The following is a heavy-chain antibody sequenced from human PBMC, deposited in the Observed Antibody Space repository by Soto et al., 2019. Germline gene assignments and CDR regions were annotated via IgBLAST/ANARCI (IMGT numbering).Heavy chain of an antibody. Sequence: EEQLEESGGGLVKPGGSLRLSCAVSGFTLSSYTMNWVRQAPGKGLEWVSSISSSSAYKYYTDSVKGRFTISRDNAKNSLYLQMNSLRAEDTAVYFCARVRARRGVIMTSVTPARDGLDVWGQGTTVTVSS. CDR2: ISSSSAYK. J-gene: IGHJ6*01. V-gene: IGHV3-21*01. CDR3: ARVRARRGVIMTSVTPARDGLDV. CDR1: GFTLSSYT. D-gene: IGHD3-10*01.